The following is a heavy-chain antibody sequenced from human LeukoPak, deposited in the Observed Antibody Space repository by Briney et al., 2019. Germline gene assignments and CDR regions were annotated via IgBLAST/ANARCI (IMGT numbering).Heavy chain of an antibody. D-gene: IGHD2-2*01. V-gene: IGHV3-23*01. CDR1: GFTFSSYG. CDR2: ISGSGGST. J-gene: IGHJ6*03. CDR3: AKDRGPVSLYMDV. Sequence: PGGSLRLSCAASGFTFSSYGMSWVRQAPGKGLEWVSAISGSGGSTYYADSVKGRFTISRDNSKNTLYLQMNSLRAEDTAVYYCAKDRGPVSLYMDVWGKGTTVTVSS.